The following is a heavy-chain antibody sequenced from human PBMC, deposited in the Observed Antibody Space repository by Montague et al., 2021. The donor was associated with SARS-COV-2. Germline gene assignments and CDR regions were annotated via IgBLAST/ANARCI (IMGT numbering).Heavy chain of an antibody. J-gene: IGHJ5*01. CDR3: ARASFYYGSGSHYNNWFDS. CDR1: GGSITYSSYY. V-gene: IGHV4-39*07. D-gene: IGHD3-10*01. CDR2: IYYSGTA. Sequence: SETLSLTCTMSGGSITYSSYYWGWIRLPPGKGLEWIGSIYYSGTAYYNASLKSRVTMSLDMSKNQLSLRLKSTTAADTAVYFCARASFYYGSGSHYNNWFDSWGQGTGVTVSS.